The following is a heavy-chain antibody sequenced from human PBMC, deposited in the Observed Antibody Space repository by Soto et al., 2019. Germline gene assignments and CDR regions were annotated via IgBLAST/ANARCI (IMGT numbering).Heavy chain of an antibody. CDR1: GFTFSSYA. J-gene: IGHJ3*02. CDR3: ARVGNRSGAFDI. CDR2: ISGSGSTI. Sequence: EVQLLESGGGLVQPGGSLRLSCAASGFTFSSYAMSWVRQAPGKGLEWVSAISGSGSTIYYADSVKGRFTISRDNAKNSLYLQMNSLRAEDTAVYYCARVGNRSGAFDIWGQGTMVTVSS. V-gene: IGHV3-23*01.